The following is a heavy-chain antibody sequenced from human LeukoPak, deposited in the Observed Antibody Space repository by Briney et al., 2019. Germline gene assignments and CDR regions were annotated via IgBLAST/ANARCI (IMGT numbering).Heavy chain of an antibody. J-gene: IGHJ3*02. Sequence: PGGSLRLSRAASGFTFSSYGMHWVRQAPGKGLEWVAVIWYDGSNKYYADSVKGRFTISRDNSKNTLYLQMNSLRAEDTAVYYCARGRLSPLSDAFDIWGQGAMVTVSS. CDR3: ARGRLSPLSDAFDI. V-gene: IGHV3-33*01. CDR2: IWYDGSNK. CDR1: GFTFSSYG. D-gene: IGHD2-8*01.